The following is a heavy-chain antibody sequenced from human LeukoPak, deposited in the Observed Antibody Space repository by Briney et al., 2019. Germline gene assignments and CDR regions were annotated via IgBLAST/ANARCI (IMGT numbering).Heavy chain of an antibody. Sequence: GGSLRLSCAASGFSFSNYWMSWVRQAPGKGLQWVANINQDECVKHHVESVKGRFTISRDNAKNSVYLQMNSLRAEDTAVYYCATSDDSSGSDWGQGTLVTVSS. D-gene: IGHD3-22*01. CDR1: GFSFSNYW. V-gene: IGHV3-7*01. CDR2: INQDECVK. CDR3: ATSDDSSGSD. J-gene: IGHJ1*01.